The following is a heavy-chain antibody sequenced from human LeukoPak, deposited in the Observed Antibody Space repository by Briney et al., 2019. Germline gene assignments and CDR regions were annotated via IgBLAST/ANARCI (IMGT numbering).Heavy chain of an antibody. CDR2: MYYSGGT. V-gene: IGHV4-59*08. J-gene: IGHJ4*02. CDR3: ARFQAAAGLDY. D-gene: IGHD6-13*01. Sequence: SETLSLTCTVSGGSISGYYWSWIRQPPGKGLEWIAYMYYSGGTNYNPSLKSRVTIPVDTSKNQFSLKLSSVTAADTAVYYCARFQAAAGLDYWGQGTLVTVSS. CDR1: GGSISGYY.